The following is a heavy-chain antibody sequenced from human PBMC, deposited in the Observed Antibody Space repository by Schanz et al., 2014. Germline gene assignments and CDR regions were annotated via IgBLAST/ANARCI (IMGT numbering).Heavy chain of an antibody. D-gene: IGHD3-16*02. J-gene: IGHJ5*02. CDR2: ISYGGSDK. V-gene: IGHV3-30*04. CDR3: VRDERVISGVWFDP. CDR1: GFSFSTYA. Sequence: QVQLVESGGGVVQPGGSLRLSCAASGFSFSTYAMHWVRQAPGKGLEWVAVISYGGSDKYYTDSVKGHFTISRDDSKNTLYLQMNSLRAEDTAVYYCVRDERVISGVWFDPWGQGTLVTVSS.